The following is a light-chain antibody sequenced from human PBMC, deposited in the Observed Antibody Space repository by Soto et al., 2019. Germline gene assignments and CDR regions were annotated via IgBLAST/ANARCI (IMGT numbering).Light chain of an antibody. J-gene: IGLJ2*01. CDR1: SSDVGGYNY. CDR2: DVS. Sequence: QSALTQPASVSGSPGQSITISCTGTSSDVGGYNYVSWYQQHPGKAPKLMIYDVSNRPSGVSNRFSGSKSGNTASLTISGLQPEAGPDYTATPYPATSPLVDFGEGPSLT. CDR3: TPYPATSPLVD. V-gene: IGLV2-14*01.